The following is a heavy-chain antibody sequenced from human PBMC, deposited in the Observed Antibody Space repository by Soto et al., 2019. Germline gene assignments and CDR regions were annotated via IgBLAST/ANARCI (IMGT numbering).Heavy chain of an antibody. V-gene: IGHV4-30-4*01. CDR2: IYYSGST. CDR3: ARGSPGNYDFWCGYYNGNWRDS. D-gene: IGHD3-3*01. CDR1: GGSISSGDYY. Sequence: SETLSLTCTVSGGSISSGDYYRSWIRQPPGKGLEWIGYIYYSGSTYYNPSLKSRVTISVDTSKNQFSLKLTSVTAADTAVYYCARGSPGNYDFWCGYYNGNWRDSLGQGTLVTVSS. J-gene: IGHJ5*01.